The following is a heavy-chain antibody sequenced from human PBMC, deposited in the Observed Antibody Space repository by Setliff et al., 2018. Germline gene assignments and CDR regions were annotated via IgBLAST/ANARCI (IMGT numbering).Heavy chain of an antibody. CDR1: GYTFTSYW. Sequence: PGESLKISCKGSGYTFTSYWIGWVRQMPGKGLEWMGIIYPGDSDTRYSPSFQGQVTISADKSISTAYLQWSSLKASDTAMYYCARVTPDYYYYYGMDVWGQGTTVTVSS. V-gene: IGHV5-51*01. CDR3: ARVTPDYYYYYGMDV. CDR2: IYPGDSDT. J-gene: IGHJ6*02. D-gene: IGHD5-18*01.